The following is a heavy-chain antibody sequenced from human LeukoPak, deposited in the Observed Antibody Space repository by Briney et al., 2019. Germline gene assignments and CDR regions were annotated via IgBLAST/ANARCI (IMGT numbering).Heavy chain of an antibody. CDR2: INAYNGNT. CDR1: GYTFTTYG. Sequence: ASVKVSCKASGYTFTTYGISWVRQAPGQGLEWMGWINAYNGNTNYPQKLQGRVTMTTDTSTSTSYMELRSLRSDDTAVYYCARDYIATSGSGYWGQGTLVTVSS. D-gene: IGHD3-10*01. CDR3: ARDYIATSGSGY. J-gene: IGHJ4*02. V-gene: IGHV1-18*01.